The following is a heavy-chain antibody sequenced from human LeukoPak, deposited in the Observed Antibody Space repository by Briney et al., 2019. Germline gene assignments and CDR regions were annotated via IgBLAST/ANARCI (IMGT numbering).Heavy chain of an antibody. J-gene: IGHJ4*02. CDR3: RVDIVVVPAAKPLVDY. CDR1: GFTFSSYG. D-gene: IGHD2-2*01. V-gene: IGHV3-30*02. Sequence: GGSLRLSCAASGFTFSSYGMHWVRQAPGKGLEWVAFIRYDGSNKYYADSVKGRFTISRDNSKNTLYLQMNSLRAEDTAVYYCRVDIVVVPAAKPLVDYWGQGTLVTVSS. CDR2: IRYDGSNK.